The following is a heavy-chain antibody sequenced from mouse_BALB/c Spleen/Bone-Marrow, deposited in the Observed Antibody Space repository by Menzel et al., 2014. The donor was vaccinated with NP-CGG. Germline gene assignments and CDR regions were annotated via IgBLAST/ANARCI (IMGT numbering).Heavy chain of an antibody. V-gene: IGHV4-1*02. CDR3: ARQGYYGYSDY. CDR1: GFDFSRYW. Sequence: EVKLVESGGGLVQPGGSLKLSCAASGFDFSRYWMSWVRPAPGKGLEWIGEINPDSSTINYTPSLKDKSIISRDNAKNTLYLQMRKVRSEDTALYYCARQGYYGYSDYWGQGTTLTVSS. CDR2: INPDSSTI. D-gene: IGHD1-2*01. J-gene: IGHJ2*01.